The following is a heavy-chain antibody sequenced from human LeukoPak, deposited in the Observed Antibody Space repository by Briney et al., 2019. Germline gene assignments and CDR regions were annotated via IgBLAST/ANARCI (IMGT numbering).Heavy chain of an antibody. V-gene: IGHV4-59*08. J-gene: IGHJ3*02. D-gene: IGHD6-13*01. CDR3: ARTQIAAASDAFDI. CDR1: GGSISSYY. CDR2: IYYSGST. Sequence: SETLSLTCTVSGGSISSYYWSWIRQPPGKGLEWIGYIYYSGSTNYNPSLKSRVTISVDTSKNQFSLKLSSVTAADTAVYYCARTQIAAASDAFDIWGQGTMVTVSS.